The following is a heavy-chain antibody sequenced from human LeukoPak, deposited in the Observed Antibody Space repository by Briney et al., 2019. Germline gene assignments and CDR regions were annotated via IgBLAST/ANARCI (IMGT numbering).Heavy chain of an antibody. CDR3: ARRRIPATITGSKLSSRFDT. D-gene: IGHD5-12*01. CDR1: GESFVGYY. V-gene: IGHV4-34*01. CDR2: IDYTGST. J-gene: IGHJ1*01. Sequence: SEALSLTCAVYGESFVGYYWAWIRQPPGKGLEWIGEIDYTGSTNYNPSLKSRIKMSVDTSKNQFSVNLNSVTAADTAFYYCARRRIPATITGSKLSSRFDTWGQGTLVTVSS.